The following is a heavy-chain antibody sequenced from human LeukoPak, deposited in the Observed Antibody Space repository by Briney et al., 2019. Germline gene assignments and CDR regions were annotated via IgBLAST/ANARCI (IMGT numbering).Heavy chain of an antibody. V-gene: IGHV3-33*01. CDR1: GFTFSRYG. D-gene: IGHD3-22*01. CDR3: ARDHSSGYSDY. CDR2: IWYDGSNK. J-gene: IGHJ4*02. Sequence: GGSLRLSCAPSGFTFSRYGMHWVHQAPGKGLEWVAIIWYDGSNKYYADSVKGRFTISRDNSKNTLSLQMNSLRAEDTAVYYCARDHSSGYSDYWGQGTLVTVSS.